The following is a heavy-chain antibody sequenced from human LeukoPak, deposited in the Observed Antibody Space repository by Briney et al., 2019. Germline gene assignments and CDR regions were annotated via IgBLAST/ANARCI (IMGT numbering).Heavy chain of an antibody. J-gene: IGHJ4*02. V-gene: IGHV3-30*18. CDR1: GFTFSSYG. CDR2: ISYDGSNK. CDR3: AKLAVAGNFGY. D-gene: IGHD6-19*01. Sequence: GGSLRLSCAASGFTFSSYGMHWVRQAPGKGLEWVAVISYDGSNKYYADSVKGRFTISRDNSKNTLYLQMNSLRAEDTAVYYCAKLAVAGNFGYWGQGTLVTVSS.